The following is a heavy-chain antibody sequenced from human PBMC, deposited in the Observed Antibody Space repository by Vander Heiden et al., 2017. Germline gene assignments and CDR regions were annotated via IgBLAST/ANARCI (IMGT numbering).Heavy chain of an antibody. CDR1: GFTFSIYW. Sequence: EEQLVESGGALVQPGGSLRLSCAPSGFTFSIYWMTWVRQAPGKGLEWVANIKEDGSKTYYVDSVKGRFTISRDNAKSSLFLQMNSLGVEDTAVYYCARDGRSCSGDECYSWFDPWGQGTLVTVSP. J-gene: IGHJ5*02. CDR2: IKEDGSKT. CDR3: ARDGRSCSGDECYSWFDP. V-gene: IGHV3-7*01. D-gene: IGHD2-15*01.